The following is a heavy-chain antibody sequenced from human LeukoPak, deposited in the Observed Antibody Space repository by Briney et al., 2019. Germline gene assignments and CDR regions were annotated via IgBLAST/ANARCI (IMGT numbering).Heavy chain of an antibody. V-gene: IGHV1-69*05. J-gene: IGHJ5*02. CDR2: IIPIFGTA. CDR3: ARVPREWELLRGFRFDP. D-gene: IGHD1-26*01. CDR1: GGTFSSYA. Sequence: PVKVSCKASGGTFSSYAISWVRQAPGQGLEWMGGIIPIFGTANYARKFQGRVTITTDESTSTAYMELSSLRSEDTAVYYCARVPREWELLRGFRFDPWGQGTLVTVSS.